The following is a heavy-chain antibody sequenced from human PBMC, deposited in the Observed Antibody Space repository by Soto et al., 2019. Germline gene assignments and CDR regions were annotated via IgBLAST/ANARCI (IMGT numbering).Heavy chain of an antibody. J-gene: IGHJ6*02. V-gene: IGHV6-1*01. CDR2: TYYRSKWYN. CDR1: GDSVSSNSAA. D-gene: IGHD6-13*01. Sequence: PSQTLSLTCAISGDSVSSNSAAWNWIRQSPSRGLEWLGRTYYRSKWYNDYAVSVKSRITINPDTSKNQFSLQLNSVTPEDTAVYYCARGSIAAAGTGAYYYYYGMDVWGQGTTVTVSS. CDR3: ARGSIAAAGTGAYYYYYGMDV.